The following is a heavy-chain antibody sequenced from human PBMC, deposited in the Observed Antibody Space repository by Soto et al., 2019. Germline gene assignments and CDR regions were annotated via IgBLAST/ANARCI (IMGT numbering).Heavy chain of an antibody. CDR2: IYYNGNT. Sequence: PSETLSLTCTVSGGSISNYYCNWIRQPPGKGLEWIGYIYYNGNTNYSPSLKSRVAISLDTSKNQFSLKLSSVTAADTAVYYCAGAYYYDSGDYYYSWWFDPWGQGTLVTVSS. CDR1: GGSISNYY. V-gene: IGHV4-59*01. J-gene: IGHJ5*02. D-gene: IGHD3-22*01. CDR3: AGAYYYDSGDYYYSWWFDP.